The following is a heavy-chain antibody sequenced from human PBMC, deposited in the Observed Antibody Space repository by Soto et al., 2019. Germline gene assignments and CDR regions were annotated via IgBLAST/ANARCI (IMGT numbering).Heavy chain of an antibody. CDR1: GFTFSSYA. J-gene: IGHJ6*02. CDR3: AKDGNTAMVDLGRYYYYYGMDV. Sequence: GGSLRLSCAASGFTFSSYAMHWVRQAPGKGLEWVAVISYDGSNKYYADSVKGRFTISRDNSKNTLYLQMNSLRAEDTAVYYCAKDGNTAMVDLGRYYYYYGMDVWGQGTTVTVSS. CDR2: ISYDGSNK. D-gene: IGHD5-18*01. V-gene: IGHV3-30*04.